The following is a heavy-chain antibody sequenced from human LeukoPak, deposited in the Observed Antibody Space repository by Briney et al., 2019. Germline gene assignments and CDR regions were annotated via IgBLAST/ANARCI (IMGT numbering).Heavy chain of an antibody. V-gene: IGHV1-2*02. Sequence: ASVKVSCKASGYTFTSYYMHWVRQAPGQGLEWMGIINPSGGGTNYAQKFQGRVTMTRDTSISTAYMELSRLRSDDTALYYCARDMSDSSGFYLDWGQGTLVIVSS. CDR2: INPSGGGT. D-gene: IGHD3-22*01. CDR1: GYTFTSYY. J-gene: IGHJ4*02. CDR3: ARDMSDSSGFYLD.